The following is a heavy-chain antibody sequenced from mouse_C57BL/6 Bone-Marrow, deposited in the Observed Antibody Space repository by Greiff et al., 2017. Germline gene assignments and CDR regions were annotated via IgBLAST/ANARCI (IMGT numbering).Heavy chain of an antibody. D-gene: IGHD2-3*01. CDR1: GFNIKDDY. CDR3: SSFDGNYFDF. V-gene: IGHV14-4*01. J-gene: IGHJ2*01. Sequence: VQLQQSGAELVRPGASVKLSCTASGFNIKDDYIHWVKQRPEQGLEWIGWIDPEIGDTEYASKFQGKATITSDTSSNTAYLHLSSLTSEDTAVDYCSSFDGNYFDFWGQGTPLTVAS. CDR2: IDPEIGDT.